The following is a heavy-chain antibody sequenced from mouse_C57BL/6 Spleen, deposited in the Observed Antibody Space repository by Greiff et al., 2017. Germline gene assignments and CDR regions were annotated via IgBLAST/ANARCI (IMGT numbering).Heavy chain of an antibody. J-gene: IGHJ2*01. Sequence: VQLQQSGAELARPGASVKMSCKASGYTFTSYTMHWVKQRPGQGLEWIGYINPSSGYTKYNQKFKDKATLTADKSSSTAYMQLSSLTSEDSAVYYCARTVITTVVATDWGQGTTLTVSS. CDR3: ARTVITTVVATD. V-gene: IGHV1-4*01. CDR1: GYTFTSYT. D-gene: IGHD1-1*01. CDR2: INPSSGYT.